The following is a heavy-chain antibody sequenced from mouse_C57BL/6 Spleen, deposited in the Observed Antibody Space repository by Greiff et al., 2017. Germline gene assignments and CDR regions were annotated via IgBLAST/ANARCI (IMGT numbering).Heavy chain of an antibody. V-gene: IGHV5-17*01. CDR2: ISSGSSTI. CDR3: AREGLRRDYYAMDY. J-gene: IGHJ4*01. CDR1: GFTFSDYG. Sequence: VQLKESGGGLVKPGGSLKLSCAASGFTFSDYGMHWVRQAPEKGLEWVAYISSGSSTIYYADTVKGRFTISRDNAKNTLFLQMTSLRSEDTAMYYCAREGLRRDYYAMDYWGQGTSVTVAS. D-gene: IGHD2-2*01.